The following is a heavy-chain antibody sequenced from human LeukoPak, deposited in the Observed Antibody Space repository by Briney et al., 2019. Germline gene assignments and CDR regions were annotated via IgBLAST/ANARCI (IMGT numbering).Heavy chain of an antibody. J-gene: IGHJ4*02. V-gene: IGHV3-30*18. CDR1: GFTFSSYG. CDR3: AKKSVAGHYFDY. Sequence: GRSLRLSCAASGFTFSSYGMHWVRQAPGKGLEWVAVISYDGSNKYYADSVKGRFTISRDNSKNTLYLQMNSLRAEDTAVYYCAKKSVAGHYFDYWGQGTLVTVSS. CDR2: ISYDGSNK. D-gene: IGHD6-19*01.